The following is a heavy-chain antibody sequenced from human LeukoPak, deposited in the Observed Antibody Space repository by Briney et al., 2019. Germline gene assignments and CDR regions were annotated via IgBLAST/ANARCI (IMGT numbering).Heavy chain of an antibody. V-gene: IGHV3-48*03. Sequence: GGSLRLPCAASGFTFSSYEMNWVRQAPGKGLEWVSYISSSGSTIYYADSVKGRFTISRDNAKNSLYLQMNSLRAEDTAVYYCASATAYYYYYMDVWGKGTTVTISS. J-gene: IGHJ6*03. D-gene: IGHD4-17*01. CDR2: ISSSGSTI. CDR1: GFTFSSYE. CDR3: ASATAYYYYYMDV.